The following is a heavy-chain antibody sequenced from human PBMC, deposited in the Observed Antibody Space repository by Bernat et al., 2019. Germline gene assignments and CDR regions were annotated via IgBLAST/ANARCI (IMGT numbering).Heavy chain of an antibody. CDR3: ARGPYYYYYYMDV. CDR1: GGSISSYY. V-gene: IGHV4-59*08. J-gene: IGHJ6*03. CDR2: IYYSGST. Sequence: QVQLQESGPGLVKPSETLSLTCTVSGGSISSYYWSWIRQPPGKGLEWIGYIYYSGSTNYNPSLKSRVTISVDTSKNQFSLKLGSVTAADTAVYYCARGPYYYYYYMDVGGKGTTVPSP.